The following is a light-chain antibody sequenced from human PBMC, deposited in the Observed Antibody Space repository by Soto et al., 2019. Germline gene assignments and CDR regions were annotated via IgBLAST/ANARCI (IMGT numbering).Light chain of an antibody. CDR1: SSNIGHNS. V-gene: IGLV1-44*01. CDR3: AAWDDALNGHV. CDR2: SSD. Sequence: QSVLTQPPSASGTPGQRVTISCSGSSSNIGHNSISWYQQVPGKAPKLLIQSSDQRPSGVPDRFSGSRSGTSGSLDISGLQSEDDADYYCAAWDDALNGHVFGTGTKATVL. J-gene: IGLJ1*01.